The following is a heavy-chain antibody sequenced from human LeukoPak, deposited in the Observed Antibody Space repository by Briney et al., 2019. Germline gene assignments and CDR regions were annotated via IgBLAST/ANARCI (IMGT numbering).Heavy chain of an antibody. CDR1: GLTFSRYA. J-gene: IGHJ6*04. CDR3: AKDDRCSGGNCFSVSDYYSTDV. V-gene: IGHV3-23*01. CDR2: IGGGGGHT. D-gene: IGHD2-15*01. Sequence: PGGSLRLSCAASGLTFSRYAMSWVRQAPGKGLGWVSIIGGGGGHTYYTDSVKGRFTISRDNSKNTLYLQMNSLTAEDTAVYYCAKDDRCSGGNCFSVSDYYSTDVWGKGTTVTVSS.